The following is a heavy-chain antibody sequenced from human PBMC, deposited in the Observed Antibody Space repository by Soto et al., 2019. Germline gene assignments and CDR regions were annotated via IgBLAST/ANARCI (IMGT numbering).Heavy chain of an antibody. J-gene: IGHJ6*03. CDR2: ISSSSSYI. D-gene: IGHD3-9*01. CDR3: ARDPRGYDILTGYYTENYYYYYMDV. V-gene: IGHV3-21*01. CDR1: GFTFSSYS. Sequence: GGSLRLSCAASGFTFSSYSMNWVRQAPGKGLEWVSSISSSSSYIYYADSVKGRFTISRDKAKNSLYLQMNSLRAEDTAVYYCARDPRGYDILTGYYTENYYYYYMDVWGKGTTVTVSS.